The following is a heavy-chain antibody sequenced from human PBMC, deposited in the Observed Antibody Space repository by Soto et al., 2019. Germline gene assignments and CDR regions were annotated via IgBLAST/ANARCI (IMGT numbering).Heavy chain of an antibody. CDR1: GFSFSGYA. CDR3: AKQVETMVPYNWFAP. D-gene: IGHD3-10*01. CDR2: ISGSGGLT. V-gene: IGHV3-23*01. J-gene: IGHJ5*02. Sequence: EVQLLESGGGLVQPGSSLRLSCAASGFSFSGYAMSWVRQAPGKGLEWVSGISGSGGLTYHADSVKGRFTISRDNSKNTLYLQMNSLRAEDTALYYCAKQVETMVPYNWFAPWGQGTLVTVSS.